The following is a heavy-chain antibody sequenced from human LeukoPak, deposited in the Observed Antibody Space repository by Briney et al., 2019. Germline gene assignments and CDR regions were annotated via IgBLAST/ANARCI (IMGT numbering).Heavy chain of an antibody. CDR2: ISSSSSYI. Sequence: GGSLRLSCAASGFTFSRDATNWVRQAPGKGLEWVSYISSSSSYIYYTGSVKGRFTISRDNAKNSLYLQMNSLRAEDTAVYYCARVYSGSCEHWGQGSLVTVSS. CDR1: GFTFSRDA. V-gene: IGHV3-21*01. J-gene: IGHJ1*01. CDR3: ARVYSGSCEH. D-gene: IGHD1-26*01.